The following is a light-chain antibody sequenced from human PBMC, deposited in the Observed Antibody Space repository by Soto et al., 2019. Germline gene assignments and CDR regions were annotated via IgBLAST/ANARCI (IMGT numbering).Light chain of an antibody. CDR1: SSDVGGYNY. Sequence: SVLTQPASVSGSPGQSGTISCTGTSSDVGGYNYVSWYQQHPGKAPKLVIYEVSNRPSGVSNRFSGSKSGNTASLTISGLQAEDEADYYCRSYTSSSTSVFGTGTKVTVL. V-gene: IGLV2-14*01. CDR2: EVS. CDR3: RSYTSSSTSV. J-gene: IGLJ1*01.